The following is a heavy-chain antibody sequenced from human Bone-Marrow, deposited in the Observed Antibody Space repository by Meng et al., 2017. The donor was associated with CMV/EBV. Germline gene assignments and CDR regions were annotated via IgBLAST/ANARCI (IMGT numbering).Heavy chain of an antibody. Sequence: GESLKISCVASGFTFSKWEMNWVRQAPGKGLEWVSYISSSETNIYYPDSVKGRFTISRDNAKNSLYLQINSLWAEDTAVYYWVTPFLVTPNYWGQGTMVTVSS. CDR1: GFTFSKWE. J-gene: IGHJ1*01. CDR2: ISSSETNI. V-gene: IGHV3-48*03. D-gene: IGHD4-23*01. CDR3: VTPFLVTPNY.